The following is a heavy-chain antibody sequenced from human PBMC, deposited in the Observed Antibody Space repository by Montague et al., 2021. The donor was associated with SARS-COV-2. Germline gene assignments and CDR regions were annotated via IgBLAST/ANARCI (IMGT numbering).Heavy chain of an antibody. CDR3: ARGADYDFWSGYLRYKWFEP. D-gene: IGHD3-3*01. CDR2: KKNSRNT. Sequence: KKNSRNTNYNPSLKSRLTISVDTSKKQFSLKLSSVTTADTAVYYCARGADYDFWSGYLRYKWFEPGGLGTQVTVSS. V-gene: IGHV4-34*01. J-gene: IGHJ5*02.